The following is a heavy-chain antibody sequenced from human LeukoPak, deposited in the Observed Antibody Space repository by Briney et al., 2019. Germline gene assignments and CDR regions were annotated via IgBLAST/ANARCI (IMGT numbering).Heavy chain of an antibody. J-gene: IGHJ4*02. D-gene: IGHD6-13*01. V-gene: IGHV3-48*03. CDR2: ISSSGSTI. CDR3: ARVAYSSSWYIDY. Sequence: GGSLRLSCAASGFTFSSYEMIWVRQAPGKGREWVSYISSSGSTIYYADSVKGRFTISRDNAKNSLYLQMNSLRAEDTAVYYCARVAYSSSWYIDYWGQGTLVTVSS. CDR1: GFTFSSYE.